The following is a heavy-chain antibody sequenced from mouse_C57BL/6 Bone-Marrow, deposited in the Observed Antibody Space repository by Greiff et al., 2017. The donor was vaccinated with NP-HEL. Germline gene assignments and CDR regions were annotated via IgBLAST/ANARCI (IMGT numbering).Heavy chain of an antibody. Sequence: VKLMESGPGLVAPSQSLSITCTVSGFSLTSYAISWVRQPPGKGLEWLGVIWTGGGTNYNSALKSRLSISKDNSKSQVFLKMNSLQTDDTARYYCARRDYDHYYAMDYWGQGTSVTVSS. CDR3: ARRDYDHYYAMDY. CDR2: IWTGGGT. J-gene: IGHJ4*01. CDR1: GFSLTSYA. V-gene: IGHV2-9-1*01. D-gene: IGHD2-4*01.